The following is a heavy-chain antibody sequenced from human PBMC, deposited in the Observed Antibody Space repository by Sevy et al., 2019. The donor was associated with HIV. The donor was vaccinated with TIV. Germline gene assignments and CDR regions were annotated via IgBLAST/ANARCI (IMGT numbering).Heavy chain of an antibody. V-gene: IGHV3-7*01. Sequence: GGSLRLSCAASGFTFSNFWMSWVRQAPGKGLEWVANIKQDGSEKYYVDSVKGRFTISSDNAKNSRYLQMNSLRAEDTAVYYCARVYRGDAEYFQHWGQCTLVTVSS. CDR1: GFTFSNFW. CDR3: ARVYRGDAEYFQH. D-gene: IGHD3-10*01. CDR2: IKQDGSEK. J-gene: IGHJ1*01.